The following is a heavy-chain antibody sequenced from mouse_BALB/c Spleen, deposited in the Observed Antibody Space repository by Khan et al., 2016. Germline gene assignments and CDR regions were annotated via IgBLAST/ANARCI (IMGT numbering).Heavy chain of an antibody. D-gene: IGHD1-1*01. J-gene: IGHJ4*01. V-gene: IGHV14-3*02. CDR3: AMHYSGSRDFYAMDY. CDR1: GFNIKDTY. CDR2: FDPANGNT. Sequence: VQLQQPGAELVKPGASVKLSCTVSGFNIKDTYMHWVKQRPEQGLECIGRFDPANGNTKYDPKFQVKATITADTSSNTAHLHVSSLSSEDTAVHFCAMHYSGSRDFYAMDYWGKGTSGTVS.